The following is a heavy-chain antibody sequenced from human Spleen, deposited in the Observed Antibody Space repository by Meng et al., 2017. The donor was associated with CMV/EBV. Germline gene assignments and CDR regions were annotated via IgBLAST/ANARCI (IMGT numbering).Heavy chain of an antibody. Sequence: VYGGSVSGYYWSWIRQPPGKGLEWIGEINHSGSTNYNPSLKSRVTISVDTSKNQFSLKLSSVTAADTAVYYCARGASDYGDYVVRYWGQGTLVTVSS. CDR2: INHSGST. CDR3: ARGASDYGDYVVRY. J-gene: IGHJ4*02. CDR1: GGSVSGYY. V-gene: IGHV4-34*01. D-gene: IGHD4-17*01.